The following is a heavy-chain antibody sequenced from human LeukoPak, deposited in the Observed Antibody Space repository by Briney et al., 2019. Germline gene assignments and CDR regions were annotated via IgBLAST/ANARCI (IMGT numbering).Heavy chain of an antibody. Sequence: PSASVKVSCKASGYTFTSYYMHWVRQAPGQGLEWMGWISAYNGNTNYAQKLQGRVTMTTDTSTSTAYMELRSLRSDDTAVYYCARDRRDGYNYNYYYGMDVWGQGTTVTVSS. CDR3: ARDRRDGYNYNYYYGMDV. CDR2: ISAYNGNT. CDR1: GYTFTSYY. V-gene: IGHV1-18*04. J-gene: IGHJ6*02. D-gene: IGHD5-24*01.